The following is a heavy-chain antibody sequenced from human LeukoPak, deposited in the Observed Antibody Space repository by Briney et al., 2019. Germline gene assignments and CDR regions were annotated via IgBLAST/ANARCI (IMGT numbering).Heavy chain of an antibody. V-gene: IGHV3-64*01. CDR3: SRESTVIDAFDI. CDR1: GFSFRKYA. CDR2: ISTNGGST. J-gene: IGHJ3*02. Sequence: GGSLRLSCAASGFSFRKYAMHWVRQAPGKGLESVSGISTNGGSTYHANPVKDRFTISRDNSKNTPYLQMGSLRTEDMAVYYCSRESTVIDAFDIWGQGTMVTVSS. D-gene: IGHD4-11*01.